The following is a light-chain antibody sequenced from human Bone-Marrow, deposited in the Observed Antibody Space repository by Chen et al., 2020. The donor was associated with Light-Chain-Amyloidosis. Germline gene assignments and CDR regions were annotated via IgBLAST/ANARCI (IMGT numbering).Light chain of an antibody. CDR1: SSDVGGYKY. CDR2: DVR. Sequence: SALTQPASVSGAPGQSLTISCTGTSSDVGGYKYVSWYQQHPGKDPKVMIYDVRNRPSEVSNRFSGSKSGNTASLTISGLQADDEAEYFCSSYTRSNTVGFGGGTKLTVL. V-gene: IGLV2-14*03. CDR3: SSYTRSNTVG. J-gene: IGLJ2*01.